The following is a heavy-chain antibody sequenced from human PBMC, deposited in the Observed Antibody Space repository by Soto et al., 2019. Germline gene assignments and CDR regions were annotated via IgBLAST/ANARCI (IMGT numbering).Heavy chain of an antibody. CDR2: ISGSGGST. D-gene: IGHD3-3*01. Sequence: EVQLLESGGGLVQPGGSLRLSCAASGFTFSSYAMSWVRQAPGKGLEWVSAISGSGGSTYYADSVKGRFTISRDNSKNTLYLQMNSLRAEDTAVYYCAKDRYTYYDFWSGYSLGLEYWGQGTLVTVSS. CDR1: GFTFSSYA. CDR3: AKDRYTYYDFWSGYSLGLEY. J-gene: IGHJ4*02. V-gene: IGHV3-23*01.